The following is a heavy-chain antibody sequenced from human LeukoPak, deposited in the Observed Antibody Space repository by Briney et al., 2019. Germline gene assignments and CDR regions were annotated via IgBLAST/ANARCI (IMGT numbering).Heavy chain of an antibody. D-gene: IGHD6-6*01. Sequence: PGGSLRLSCAASGLTFSDHYMDWVRQAPGKGLEWVGRIRNKANSYTTEYAASVNGRFTISRDDSKNSLYLQMNSLKTEDTAVYYCARVVDYYFDYWGQGTLVTVSS. CDR2: IRNKANSYTT. CDR1: GLTFSDHY. J-gene: IGHJ4*02. CDR3: ARVVDYYFDY. V-gene: IGHV3-72*01.